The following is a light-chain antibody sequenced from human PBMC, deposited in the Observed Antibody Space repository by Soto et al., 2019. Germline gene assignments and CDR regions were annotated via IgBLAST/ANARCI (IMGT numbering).Light chain of an antibody. CDR3: QQYNDWPRT. V-gene: IGKV3-15*01. J-gene: IGKJ1*01. Sequence: EIVMTQSPATVSVSPGERATLSCRASQTVSTYLAWYQQKPGQAPRLLIYGASTRATDIPARFSGSGSGTEFTLTISSLQSEDFAVYYCQQYNDWPRTFGQGTKVEI. CDR1: QTVSTY. CDR2: GAS.